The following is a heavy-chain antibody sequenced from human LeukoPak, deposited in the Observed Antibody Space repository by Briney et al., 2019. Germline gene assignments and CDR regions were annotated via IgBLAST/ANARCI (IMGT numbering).Heavy chain of an antibody. CDR1: GFTFTSYW. D-gene: IGHD3-10*01. CDR3: ARDRWRSDLGD. V-gene: IGHV3-74*01. Sequence: SGGSLRLSXAASGFTFTSYWMHWVRQAPGKGLVWVSRINSDGSSTTYADSVKGRFTISRDNAKNTLYLQMNSLRAEDTAVYYCARDRWRSDLGDWGQGTLVTVSS. J-gene: IGHJ4*02. CDR2: INSDGSST.